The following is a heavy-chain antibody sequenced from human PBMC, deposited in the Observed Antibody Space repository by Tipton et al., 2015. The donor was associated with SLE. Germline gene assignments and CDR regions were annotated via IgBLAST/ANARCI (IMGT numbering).Heavy chain of an antibody. J-gene: IGHJ3*02. Sequence: QVQLVQSGAEVKEPGASVKVSCKTSGYTFTGFYIHWVRQAPGQGLEWMGWINPNTGSTNFEQKFQGRVTMTRDTSISTVYMELSSLQYDDTAVYYCARDQREGQWLSRDAFDIWGQGTRVTVSS. V-gene: IGHV1-2*02. CDR2: INPNTGST. CDR1: GYTFTGFY. CDR3: ARDQREGQWLSRDAFDI. D-gene: IGHD6-19*01.